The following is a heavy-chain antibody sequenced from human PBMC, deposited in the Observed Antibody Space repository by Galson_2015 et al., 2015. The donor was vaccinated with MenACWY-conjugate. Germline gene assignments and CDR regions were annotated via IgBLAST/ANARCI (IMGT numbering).Heavy chain of an antibody. D-gene: IGHD6-6*01. J-gene: IGHJ4*02. CDR1: GYSFTSYW. CDR3: ARRSARSHFDH. Sequence: QSGAEVKKPGESLKISCKTSGYSFTSYWIVWVRQLPGKGLELMGTMYPGDSDAKYSPPFQGQVTMSADQSINTAYLRWTSLKSSDSAIYYCARRSARSHFDHWGQGTLVTVSS. CDR2: MYPGDSDA. V-gene: IGHV5-51*03.